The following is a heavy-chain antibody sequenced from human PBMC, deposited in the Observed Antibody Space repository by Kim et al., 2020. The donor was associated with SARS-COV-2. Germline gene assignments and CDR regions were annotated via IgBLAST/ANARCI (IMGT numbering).Heavy chain of an antibody. J-gene: IGHJ5*02. V-gene: IGHV4-39*01. CDR3: ARRAPGGPATAIFGP. Sequence: PSLRGRVTISVDTSKNQFSLRVSSVTAADAAIYYCARRAPGGPATAIFGPWGQGTLVTVSS. D-gene: IGHD2-2*02.